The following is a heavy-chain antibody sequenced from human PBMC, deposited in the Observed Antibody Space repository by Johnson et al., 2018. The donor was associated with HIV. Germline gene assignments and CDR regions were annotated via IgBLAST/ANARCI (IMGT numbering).Heavy chain of an antibody. CDR1: GFTFTNAW. D-gene: IGHD1-26*01. J-gene: IGHJ3*02. CDR3: TTGPVGATKGGGAFDT. V-gene: IGHV3-15*01. CDR2: IKSLKDGGTT. Sequence: VQLVESGGGLVKPGGSLRLSCAASGFTFTNAWMTWVRQAPGKGLEWVGRIKSLKDGGTTDYSAPVRGRFTISRDDSKNTLYLLMNSLKTEDTAVYYCTTGPVGATKGGGAFDTWGQGTRVTFSS.